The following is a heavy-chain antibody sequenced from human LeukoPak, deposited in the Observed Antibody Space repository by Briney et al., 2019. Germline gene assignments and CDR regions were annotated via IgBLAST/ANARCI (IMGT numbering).Heavy chain of an antibody. CDR3: ARHKNSGYSSRGYDSTYGMDV. D-gene: IGHD6-13*01. V-gene: IGHV4-39*01. J-gene: IGHJ6*02. CDR2: IYYSGST. CDR1: GVSISSSSYY. Sequence: SETLSLTCTVSGVSISSSSYYWGWIRQPPGKGLEWIGSIYYSGSTYYNPSLKSRVTISVDTSKNQLSLKLSSVTAADTTVYYCARHKNSGYSSRGYDSTYGMDVWGQGTTVTVSS.